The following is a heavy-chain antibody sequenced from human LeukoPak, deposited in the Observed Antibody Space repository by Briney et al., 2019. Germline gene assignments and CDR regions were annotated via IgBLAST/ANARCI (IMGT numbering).Heavy chain of an antibody. V-gene: IGHV1-2*06. CDR1: GYTFTNYG. D-gene: IGHD3-10*02. CDR3: AREVSDPVFGELLGYYYYYMDV. J-gene: IGHJ6*03. Sequence: GASVKVSCKASGYTFTNYGINWVRQAPGQGLEWMGQINPNSGGTNYAQKFQGRVTMTRDTSISTAYMELSRLRSDDTAVYYCAREVSDPVFGELLGYYYYYMDVWGKGTTVTVSS. CDR2: INPNSGGT.